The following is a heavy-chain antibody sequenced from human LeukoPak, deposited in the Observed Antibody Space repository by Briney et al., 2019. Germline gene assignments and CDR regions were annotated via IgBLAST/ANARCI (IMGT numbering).Heavy chain of an antibody. J-gene: IGHJ4*02. CDR1: GGSFSGYY. V-gene: IGHV4-34*01. CDR2: INHSGST. CDR3: ARQAYYYGSGRLYSFDY. D-gene: IGHD3-10*01. Sequence: SETLSLTCAVYGGSFSGYYWSWIRQPPGKGLEWTGEINHSGSTNYNPSLKSRATISVDTSKNQFSLKLSSVTAADTAVYYCARQAYYYGSGRLYSFDYWGQGTLVTVSS.